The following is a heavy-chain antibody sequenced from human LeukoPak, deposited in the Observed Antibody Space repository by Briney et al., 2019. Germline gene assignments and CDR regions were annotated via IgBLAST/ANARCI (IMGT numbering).Heavy chain of an antibody. V-gene: IGHV2-5*02. CDR2: IYGDDDK. CDR3: THVSSAYSYEHDY. J-gene: IGHJ4*02. Sequence: SGPTLVKPPQTLTLTCTFSGFSLGTGGVAVGWVRQPPGKALEWLALIYGDDDKRYSPSLKSRLSISKDTSKNQVVLTMTDLDPVDTATYYCTHVSSAYSYEHDYWGQGTLVTVSS. CDR1: GFSLGTGGVA. D-gene: IGHD5-18*01.